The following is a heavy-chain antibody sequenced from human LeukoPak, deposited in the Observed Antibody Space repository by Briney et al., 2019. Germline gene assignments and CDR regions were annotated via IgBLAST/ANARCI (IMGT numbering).Heavy chain of an antibody. CDR3: ARSYDTGRSFFDY. J-gene: IGHJ4*02. CDR1: GFPFSKFA. V-gene: IGHV3-30*04. Sequence: GGSLRLSCAVSGFPFSKFAMHWVRQAPGKGLEWVAVISYDGSHKYFGDSVKGRFTISRDNSKNALYLQMNSLRADDTAVYYCARSYDTGRSFFDYWGQGTLVTVSS. CDR2: ISYDGSHK. D-gene: IGHD3-16*01.